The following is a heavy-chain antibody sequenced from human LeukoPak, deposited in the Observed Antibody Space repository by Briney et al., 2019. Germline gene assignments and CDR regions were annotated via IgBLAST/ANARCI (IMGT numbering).Heavy chain of an antibody. D-gene: IGHD6-19*01. CDR1: GFTSSSYA. CDR3: ARDSSPYSSGWYYYFDY. V-gene: IGHV3-30*04. J-gene: IGHJ4*02. Sequence: GGSLRLSCGASGFTSSSYAMHWVRQAPGKGLEWVAVISYDGGNKYYADSVKGRFTISRDNSKNTLSLQMNSLRAEDTAVYYCARDSSPYSSGWYYYFDYWGQGTLVTVSS. CDR2: ISYDGGNK.